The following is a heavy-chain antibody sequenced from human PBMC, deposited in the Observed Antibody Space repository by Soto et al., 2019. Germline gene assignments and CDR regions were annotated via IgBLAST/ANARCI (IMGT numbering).Heavy chain of an antibody. J-gene: IGHJ4*02. CDR2: IIPIFGTA. Sequence: QVQLVQSGAEVKKPGSSVKVSCKASGGTFSSYAISWVRQAPGQGLEWMGGIIPIFGTANYAQKFQGRVTITADKSTRTAYMELSSLRSEDTAVYYCARDSAGYCSGGSCYSGCYWGQGTLVTVSS. CDR3: ARDSAGYCSGGSCYSGCY. V-gene: IGHV1-69*14. CDR1: GGTFSSYA. D-gene: IGHD2-15*01.